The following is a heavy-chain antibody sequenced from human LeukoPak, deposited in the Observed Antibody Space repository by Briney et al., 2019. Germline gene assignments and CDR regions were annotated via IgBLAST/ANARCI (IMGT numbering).Heavy chain of an antibody. D-gene: IGHD3-3*01. CDR2: INWNGGST. CDR1: GFTFDDYG. CDR3: AGARITIFGVVIRDAFDI. J-gene: IGHJ3*02. V-gene: IGHV3-20*04. Sequence: PGGSLRLSCAASGFTFDDYGMSWVRQTPGKGLEWVSGINWNGGSTGYADSVKGRFTISRDNAKNSLYLQMNSLRAEDTAFYYCAGARITIFGVVIRDAFDIWGQGTMVTVSS.